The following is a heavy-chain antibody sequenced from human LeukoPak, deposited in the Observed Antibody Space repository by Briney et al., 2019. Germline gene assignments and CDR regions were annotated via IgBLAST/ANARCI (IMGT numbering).Heavy chain of an antibody. CDR2: VSHDGIGT. J-gene: IGHJ4*02. CDR1: GFTFNVSP. V-gene: IGHV3-30*04. CDR3: ARESGSSGYAGYFDF. Sequence: GGSLRLSCAASGFTFNVSPMHWVRQAPGKGLEWVAGVSHDGIGTYYADSVKGRFTISRDNSKNTLYLQINSLRPEDTAVYYCARESGSSGYAGYFDFRGQGTLVTVSS. D-gene: IGHD3-22*01.